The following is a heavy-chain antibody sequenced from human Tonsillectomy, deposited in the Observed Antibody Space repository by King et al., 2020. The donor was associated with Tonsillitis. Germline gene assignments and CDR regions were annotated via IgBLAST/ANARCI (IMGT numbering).Heavy chain of an antibody. Sequence: HVQLVESGGGVVQPGRSLRLSCAASGFTFSSYGMHWVRLAPGKGLEWVAVIWYDGSNKYYADSVKGRFTISRDNSKNTLYLQMKSLRDEDTAVYYCAREGDCSNTVCYTSAYFLHWGQGTLVTVSS. CDR1: GFTFSSYG. D-gene: IGHD2-2*02. CDR2: IWYDGSNK. V-gene: IGHV3-33*08. J-gene: IGHJ1*01. CDR3: AREGDCSNTVCYTSAYFLH.